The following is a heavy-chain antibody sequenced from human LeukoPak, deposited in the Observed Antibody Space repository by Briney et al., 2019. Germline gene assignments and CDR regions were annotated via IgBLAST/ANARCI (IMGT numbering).Heavy chain of an antibody. V-gene: IGHV4-34*01. Sequence: SETLSLTCAVYGGSFSGYYWSWIRQPPGKGLEWIGEINHSGSTNYNPSLKSRVTISVDTSKNQFSLKLSSVTAADTAVYYCAAMVTYYYYYGMDVWGQGTSVTVSS. CDR1: GGSFSGYY. CDR3: AAMVTYYYYYGMDV. D-gene: IGHD5-18*01. J-gene: IGHJ6*02. CDR2: INHSGST.